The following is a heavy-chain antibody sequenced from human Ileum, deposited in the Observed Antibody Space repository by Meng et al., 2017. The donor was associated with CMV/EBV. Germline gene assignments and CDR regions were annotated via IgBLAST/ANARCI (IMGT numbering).Heavy chain of an antibody. CDR3: ARGPPRLRFLEWLRFDP. D-gene: IGHD3-3*01. CDR2: INHSGST. J-gene: IGHJ5*02. CDR1: GGSFSGYY. Sequence: YGGSFSGYYWSWIRQPPGKGLEWIGEINHSGSTNYNPSLKSRVTISVDTSKNQFSLKLSSVTAADTAVYYCARGPPRLRFLEWLRFDPWGQGTLVTSPQ. V-gene: IGHV4-34*01.